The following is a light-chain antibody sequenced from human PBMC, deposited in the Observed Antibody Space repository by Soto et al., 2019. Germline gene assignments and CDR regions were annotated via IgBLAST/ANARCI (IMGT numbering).Light chain of an antibody. CDR2: GVS. J-gene: IGKJ2*01. CDR3: QQYYDRPYT. CDR1: QSISSD. Sequence: EIKMTQSPDTLSVSPGERATVSCRASQSISSDFAWFQPKPGQAPRLLIYGVSTRAPDVPDRFSGSGSGTEFTLTISRLQSEDFAVYYCQQYYDRPYTFGQGTKLEIK. V-gene: IGKV3-15*01.